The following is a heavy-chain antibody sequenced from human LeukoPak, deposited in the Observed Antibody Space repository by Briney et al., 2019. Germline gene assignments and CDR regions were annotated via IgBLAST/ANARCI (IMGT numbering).Heavy chain of an antibody. Sequence: SETLSLTCAVYGGSFSGYYWSWIRQPPGKGLEWIGYIYYSGSTNYNPPLKSRVTISVDTSKNQFSLKRSSVTAADTAVYYCARPEDSSGYGAFDIWGQGTMVTVSS. CDR3: ARPEDSSGYGAFDI. J-gene: IGHJ3*02. D-gene: IGHD3-22*01. CDR1: GGSFSGYY. CDR2: IYYSGST. V-gene: IGHV4-59*08.